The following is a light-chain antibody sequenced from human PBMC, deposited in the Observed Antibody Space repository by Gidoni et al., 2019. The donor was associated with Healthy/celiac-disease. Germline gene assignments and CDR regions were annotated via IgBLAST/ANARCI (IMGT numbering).Light chain of an antibody. J-gene: IGKJ2*01. CDR1: QSVSSSY. CDR2: GAS. CDR3: QQYGSS. V-gene: IGKV3-20*01. Sequence: EIVLTQTTGALSLSPGERATHSCSASQSVSSSYLAWYQQKPGQAPRLLIYGASSRATGIPDSFSGSGSGTDFTLTISRLEPEDFAVYYCQQYGSSFXQXTKLEIK.